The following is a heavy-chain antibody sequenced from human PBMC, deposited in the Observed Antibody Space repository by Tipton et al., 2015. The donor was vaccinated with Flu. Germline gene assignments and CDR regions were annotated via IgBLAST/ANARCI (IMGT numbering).Heavy chain of an antibody. CDR2: ICPGSP. CDR1: GHSISSDYY. J-gene: IGHJ5*01. D-gene: IGHD4-11*01. V-gene: IGHV4-38-2*02. CDR3: ARRTFSNYVSEPKNWFDF. Sequence: TLSLTCTISGHSISSDYYWGWIRQSPGKGLEWIGNICPGSPYYNPSLRSRVTMSVARSNDQFSLRLTSVTAADTAVYFCARRTFSNYVSEPKNWFDFWGQGTLVTVSS.